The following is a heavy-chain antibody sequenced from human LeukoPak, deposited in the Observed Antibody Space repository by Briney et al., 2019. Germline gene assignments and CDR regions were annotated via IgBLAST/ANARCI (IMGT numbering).Heavy chain of an antibody. CDR2: ISTSSRYI. CDR3: ARADCSGSTCYLRRSWFDP. Sequence: GGSLRLSCTASGFTLSTFDMNWIRQAPGKGLEWVSSISTSSRYIYYRDSVKGRFTISRDDAKNSLYLQMNSLRVEDTAVYYCARADCSGSTCYLRRSWFDPWGQGTLVTVSS. J-gene: IGHJ5*02. V-gene: IGHV3-21*01. CDR1: GFTLSTFD. D-gene: IGHD2-2*01.